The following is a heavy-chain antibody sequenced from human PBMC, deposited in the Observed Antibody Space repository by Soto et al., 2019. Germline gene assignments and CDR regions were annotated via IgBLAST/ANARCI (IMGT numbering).Heavy chain of an antibody. D-gene: IGHD4-17*01. V-gene: IGHV4-59*08. CDR1: GGSISSYY. J-gene: IGHJ4*02. CDR2: ISYSGKS. CDR3: ARQGGYGSPLDY. Sequence: SQTLSLTCTVSGGSISSYYWSWIRQPPGKGLEWIGYISYSGKSNYNPSLKSRVIISVDTSNNQFSLKLSSVTAADTAVYYCARQGGYGSPLDYWGQGNLVTVS.